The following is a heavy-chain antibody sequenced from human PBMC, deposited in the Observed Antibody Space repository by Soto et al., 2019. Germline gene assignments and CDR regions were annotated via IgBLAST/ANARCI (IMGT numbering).Heavy chain of an antibody. CDR2: IVVGSRNT. Sequence: QMQLVQSWPEVKKPGTSVKVSCKASTFTFTISAVQWVRQASGQRLEWIGWIVVGSRNTKYAQNFQERVTITREMSSGTAYLELSRLRSEDTAVYYCATHREGATYSFDYWGQGTLLTVSS. D-gene: IGHD1-26*01. CDR3: ATHREGATYSFDY. J-gene: IGHJ4*02. V-gene: IGHV1-58*01. CDR1: TFTFTISA.